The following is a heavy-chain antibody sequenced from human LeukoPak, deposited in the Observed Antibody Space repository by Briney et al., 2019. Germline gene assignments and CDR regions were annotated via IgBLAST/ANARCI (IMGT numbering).Heavy chain of an antibody. J-gene: IGHJ4*02. D-gene: IGHD3-9*01. CDR3: ARGLFDWLSFDY. CDR2: TYTSGST. Sequence: PETLSLTCTVSGGSISSYYWSWIRQPAWKGLEWIGRTYTSGSTNYNPSLKSRVTMSVDTSKNQFSLKLSSVTAADTAVYYCARGLFDWLSFDYWGQGTLVTVSS. CDR1: GGSISSYY. V-gene: IGHV4-4*07.